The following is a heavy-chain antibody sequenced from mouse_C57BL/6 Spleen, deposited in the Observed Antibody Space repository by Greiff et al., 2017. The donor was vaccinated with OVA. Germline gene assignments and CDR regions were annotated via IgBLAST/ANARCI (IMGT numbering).Heavy chain of an antibody. CDR1: GYTFTSYW. CDR3: AREVDYSNYYAMDY. J-gene: IGHJ4*01. CDR2: IHPTSGST. D-gene: IGHD2-5*01. Sequence: VQLQQPGAELVKPGASVKLSCKASGYTFTSYWMHWVKQRPGQGLEWIGMIHPTSGSTNYNEKFKSKATLTVDKSSSTAYMQLSSLTSEDSAVYYCAREVDYSNYYAMDYWGQGTSVTVSS. V-gene: IGHV1-64*01.